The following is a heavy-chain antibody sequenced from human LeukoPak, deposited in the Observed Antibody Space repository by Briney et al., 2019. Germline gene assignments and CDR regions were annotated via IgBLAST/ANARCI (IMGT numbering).Heavy chain of an antibody. CDR3: VRTPPNWGFDY. J-gene: IGHJ4*02. D-gene: IGHD7-27*01. V-gene: IGHV1-8*01. CDR2: MSPNSGDT. Sequence: ASVKVSCKASGYTFTSHDINWVRQATGRGLEWMGWMSPNSGDTGYAQKFQGRVTMTSDSSISTAYMELSSLRSEDTAIYYCVRTPPNWGFDYWGQGTLVTVSS. CDR1: GYTFTSHD.